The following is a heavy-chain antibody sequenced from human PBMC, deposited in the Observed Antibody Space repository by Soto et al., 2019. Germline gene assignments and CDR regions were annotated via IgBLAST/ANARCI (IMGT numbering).Heavy chain of an antibody. J-gene: IGHJ4*02. CDR3: SRAPVGPDGPVDY. V-gene: IGHV1-3*01. CDR2: INAGNGNT. CDR1: GYTFTSYA. Sequence: QVQLVQSGSEVKKPGASVKVSCKASGYTFTSYAMHWVRQAPGQRLEWMGWINAGNGNTKYSQKFQGRVTITRDTSASTAYMKLSSLKSEDTVVYYCSRAPVGPDGPVDYWGQGTLV.